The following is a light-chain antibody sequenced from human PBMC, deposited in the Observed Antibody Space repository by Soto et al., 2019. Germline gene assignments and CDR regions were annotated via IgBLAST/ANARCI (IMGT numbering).Light chain of an antibody. V-gene: IGLV2-14*01. CDR1: IRDVGAYNL. Sequence: QSVLTQPASVSGSPGQSITISCAGTIRDVGAYNLVSWYQQYPGRAPQLILYEVRNRPSGISFRFSGFKSGNTASLTISGLQAEDEADYYCSSFTSKSTLIFGGGTKLIVL. CDR3: SSFTSKSTLI. J-gene: IGLJ2*01. CDR2: EVR.